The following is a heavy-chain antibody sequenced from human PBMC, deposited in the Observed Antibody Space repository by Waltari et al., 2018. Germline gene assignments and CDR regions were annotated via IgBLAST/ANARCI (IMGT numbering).Heavy chain of an antibody. J-gene: IGHJ4*02. CDR2: ISSHSSNI. CDR3: ARGRFSSGSDY. V-gene: IGHV3-11*01. CDR1: GFTLRDFH. Sequence: QVQLEESGGGLVKPGGSLRLPCAAAGFTLRDFHMTWIRQAAGKGLEWVSYISSHSSNIYYADSVKGRFTVSRDNAKNFLYLQMNSLRADDTARYYCARGRFSSGSDYWGQGTQVTVSS. D-gene: IGHD6-19*01.